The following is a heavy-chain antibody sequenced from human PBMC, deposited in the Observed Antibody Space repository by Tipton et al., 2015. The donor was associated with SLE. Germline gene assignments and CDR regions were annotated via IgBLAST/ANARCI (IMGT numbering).Heavy chain of an antibody. D-gene: IGHD5-18*01. CDR1: GFTFSSYW. CDR3: ARSLRSYGHFDF. V-gene: IGHV3-74*01. Sequence: LSLTCAASGFTFSSYWMHWVRQAPGKGLVWVSRINSDGSNTAYADSVKGRFTISRDNAKNTLYLQMNSLRDEDTSVYYCARSLRSYGHFDFWGQGTLVTVSS. J-gene: IGHJ4*02. CDR2: INSDGSNT.